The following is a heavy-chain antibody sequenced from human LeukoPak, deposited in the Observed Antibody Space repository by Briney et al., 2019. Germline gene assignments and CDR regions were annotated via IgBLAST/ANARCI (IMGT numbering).Heavy chain of an antibody. CDR3: ARRPEGWFDP. CDR2: ISYDGSNK. J-gene: IGHJ5*02. CDR1: GFTFSSYA. V-gene: IGHV3-30-3*01. D-gene: IGHD1-14*01. Sequence: GGSLRLSCAASGFTFSSYAMHWVRQAPGKGLEWVAVISYDGSNKYYADSVKGRFTISRDNSKNTLYLQMNSLRAEDTAVYYCARRPEGWFDPWGQGTLVTVSS.